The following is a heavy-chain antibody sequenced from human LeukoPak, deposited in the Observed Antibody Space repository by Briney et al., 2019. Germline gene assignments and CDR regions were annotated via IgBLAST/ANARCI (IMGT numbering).Heavy chain of an antibody. V-gene: IGHV3-23*01. Sequence: GGSLRLSCGGSGFTFSSYAMSWVRQAAGKVLEWVSAISGSGTDTFYANSVKGRFTISRDNPKNTLYLQMNSLRAEDTAVYYCAKGGGSSCYSPSDYWGEGTLVTVSS. J-gene: IGHJ4*02. CDR2: ISGSGTDT. CDR1: GFTFSSYA. CDR3: AKGGGSSCYSPSDY. D-gene: IGHD2-15*01.